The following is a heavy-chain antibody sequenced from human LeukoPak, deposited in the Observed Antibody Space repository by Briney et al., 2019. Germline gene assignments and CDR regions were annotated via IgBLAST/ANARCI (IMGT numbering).Heavy chain of an antibody. CDR3: ARGLGGDQGYFDL. J-gene: IGHJ2*01. V-gene: IGHV3-9*01. Sequence: GWSLRLSCAASGFIFDDYAMHWVRQAPGKGLEWVSTINWNSGTLAYADSVKGRFTISRDNAKNSLYLQMNSLRTEDTALHYCARGLGGDQGYFDLWGRGTLATVSS. CDR2: INWNSGTL. CDR1: GFIFDDYA. D-gene: IGHD3-10*01.